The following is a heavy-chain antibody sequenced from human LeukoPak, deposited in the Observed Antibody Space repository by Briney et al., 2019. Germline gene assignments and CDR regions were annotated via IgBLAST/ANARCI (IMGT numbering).Heavy chain of an antibody. J-gene: IGHJ4*02. CDR3: ARHDAHGDYAMSDY. CDR1: GGSISSYY. Sequence: PSETLSLTCTVPGGSISSYYWSWIRQPPGKGLEWIGYIYYSGSTNYNPSLKSRVTISVDTSKNQFSLKLSSVTAANTAVYYCARHDAHGDYAMSDYWGQGTLVTVSS. D-gene: IGHD4-17*01. CDR2: IYYSGST. V-gene: IGHV4-59*08.